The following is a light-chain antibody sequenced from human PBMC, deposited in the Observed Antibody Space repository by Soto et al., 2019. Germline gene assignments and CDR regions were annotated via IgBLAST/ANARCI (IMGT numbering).Light chain of an antibody. Sequence: DVVVTQSPLSLPVTLGQPASISCRSSQSLVYRDGNTYLNWFQQRPGQSPRRLIYKVSERDSGVPDRFGGRGLGTHFTLEISRVEGEEVGVYYRLPGNHFAYTFGQGTKLEIK. CDR1: QSLVYRDGNTY. V-gene: IGKV2-30*01. J-gene: IGKJ2*01. CDR3: LPGNHFAYT. CDR2: KVS.